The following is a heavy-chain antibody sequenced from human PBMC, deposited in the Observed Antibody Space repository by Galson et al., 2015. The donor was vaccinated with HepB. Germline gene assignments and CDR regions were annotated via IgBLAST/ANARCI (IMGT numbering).Heavy chain of an antibody. V-gene: IGHV3-23*01. CDR2: ISGSGGST. D-gene: IGHD6-13*01. CDR1: GFTFSSYA. J-gene: IGHJ4*02. Sequence: SLRLSCAASGFTFSSYAMSWVRQAPGKGLEWVSAISGSGGSTYYADSVKGRFTISRDNSKNTLYLQMNSLRAEDTAVYYCARIGYSSSSLDYWGQGTLVTVSS. CDR3: ARIGYSSSSLDY.